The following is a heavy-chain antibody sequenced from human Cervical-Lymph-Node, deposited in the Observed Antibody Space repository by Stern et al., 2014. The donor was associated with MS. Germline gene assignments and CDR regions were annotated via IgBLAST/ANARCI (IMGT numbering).Heavy chain of an antibody. Sequence: VQLLESGSVAKKPGSSVKVSCKVSGGTFSSERISWARQAHGLGLVGIGTILPIFGPADYARQFQDRVTIIADESTSEVHMELSSLRSEDTGVYYCARLGSGYDSSYLDFWGPGSLVTVSS. V-gene: IGHV1-69*18. CDR1: GGTFSSER. J-gene: IGHJ4*02. CDR2: ILPIFGPA. CDR3: ARLGSGYDSSYLDF. D-gene: IGHD5-12*01.